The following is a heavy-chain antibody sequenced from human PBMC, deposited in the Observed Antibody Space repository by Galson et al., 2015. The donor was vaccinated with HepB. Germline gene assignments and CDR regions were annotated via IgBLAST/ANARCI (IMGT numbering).Heavy chain of an antibody. Sequence: SVKVSCKASGYTFTSYYMHWVRQAPGQGLEWMGIINPSGGSTSYAQKFQGRVTMTRDTSTSTVYMELSSLRSEDTAVYYCARDETSAQTDSYYYGSGMQINWFDPWGQGTLVTVSS. CDR3: ARDETSAQTDSYYYGSGMQINWFDP. J-gene: IGHJ5*02. D-gene: IGHD3-10*01. CDR1: GYTFTSYY. CDR2: INPSGGST. V-gene: IGHV1-46*01.